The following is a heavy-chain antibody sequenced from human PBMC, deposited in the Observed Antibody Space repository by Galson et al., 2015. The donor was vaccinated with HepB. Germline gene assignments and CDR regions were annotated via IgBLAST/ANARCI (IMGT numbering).Heavy chain of an antibody. Sequence: SLRLSCAASGFTFSNAWMNWVRQAPGKGLEWVGRIKSKTDGGTTDYAAPVKGRFTIPRDDSKNTLYPQMNSLKTEDTAVYYCTTKFIQLWPSYYYYYGMDVWGQGTTVTVSS. CDR2: IKSKTDGGTT. V-gene: IGHV3-15*07. J-gene: IGHJ6*02. CDR3: TTKFIQLWPSYYYYYGMDV. CDR1: GFTFSNAW. D-gene: IGHD5-18*01.